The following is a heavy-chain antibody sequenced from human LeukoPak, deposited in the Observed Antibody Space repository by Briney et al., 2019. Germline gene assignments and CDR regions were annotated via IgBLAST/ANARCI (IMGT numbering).Heavy chain of an antibody. CDR3: VRAGSSGYYYFQL. V-gene: IGHV4-38-2*01. J-gene: IGHJ1*01. D-gene: IGHD3-22*01. CDR1: GYSISRGYS. Sequence: SETLSLTCAVSGYSISRGYSWGWIRQPPGKGLEWIGSIYHGGSTYYNPSLKSRVTISVDTSKNQFSLKLTSVTAADTAVYYCVRAGSSGYYYFQLWGQGTLVTVSS. CDR2: IYHGGST.